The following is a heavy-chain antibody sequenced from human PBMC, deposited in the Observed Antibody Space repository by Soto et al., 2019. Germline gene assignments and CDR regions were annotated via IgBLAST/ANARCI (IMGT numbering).Heavy chain of an antibody. Sequence: SETLSLTCTVSGGSITSGGYCWTWIRHHPVKGLEWMGHIYYSGSTSYNPSLKSRVTISIDTSKNQFSLKLTSVTAADTAVYYCARDPAPWGQGTLVTVSS. CDR2: IYYSGST. J-gene: IGHJ5*02. V-gene: IGHV4-31*03. CDR1: GGSITSGGYC. CDR3: ARDPAP.